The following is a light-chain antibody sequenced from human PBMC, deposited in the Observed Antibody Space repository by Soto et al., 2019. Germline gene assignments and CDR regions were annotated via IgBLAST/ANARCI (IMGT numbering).Light chain of an antibody. V-gene: IGKV3-20*01. CDR3: QQYGSSFT. J-gene: IGKJ3*01. Sequence: EIVLTQSPGTLSLSPGERATLSCRASQSVSSSYLAWYQQKPGQAPRLLIYGASSRATGIPDRFSGSGSGTHLTLTISRLEPEDFAVYYCQQYGSSFTFGPGTKVAIK. CDR1: QSVSSSY. CDR2: GAS.